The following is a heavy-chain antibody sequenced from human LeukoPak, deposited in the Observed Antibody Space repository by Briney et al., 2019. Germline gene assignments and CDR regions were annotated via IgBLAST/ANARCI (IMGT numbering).Heavy chain of an antibody. CDR1: GGSIGSYY. Sequence: SETLSLTCTVSGGSIGSYYWSWIRQPPGKGLEWIGYIYYSGTTNYNPSLKSRVTISVDTSKNQFSLKLSSVTAADTAVYYCASAHGDAFDIWGQGTMVTVSS. CDR3: ASAHGDAFDI. V-gene: IGHV4-59*12. J-gene: IGHJ3*02. CDR2: IYYSGTT.